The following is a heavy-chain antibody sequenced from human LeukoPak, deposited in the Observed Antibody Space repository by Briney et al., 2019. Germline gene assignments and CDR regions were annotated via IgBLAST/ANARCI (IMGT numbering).Heavy chain of an antibody. CDR3: ARQMAVAGDFDY. CDR2: IFYTGSS. D-gene: IGHD6-19*01. CDR1: GGSISSYY. J-gene: IGHJ4*02. V-gene: IGHV4-59*08. Sequence: SETLSLTCTVSGGSISSYYWSWIRQPPGKGLEWIASIFYTGSSSYNPSLKTRVTISVDTSKNQLFLKLSSVTAADTAVYYCARQMAVAGDFDYWGRGTLVTVSS.